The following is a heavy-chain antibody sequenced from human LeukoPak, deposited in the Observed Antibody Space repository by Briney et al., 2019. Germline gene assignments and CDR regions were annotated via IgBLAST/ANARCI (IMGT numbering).Heavy chain of an antibody. D-gene: IGHD1-26*01. J-gene: IGHJ4*02. CDR3: ARKGSGSYSSFDY. CDR2: IYYSGST. CDR1: GGSFSSYY. V-gene: IGHV4-59*01. Sequence: SETLSLTCAVYGGSFSSYYWSWIRQPPGKGLEWIGYIYYSGSTNYNPSLKSRVTISVDTSKNQFSLKLSSVTAADTAVYYCARKGSGSYSSFDYWGQGTLVTVSS.